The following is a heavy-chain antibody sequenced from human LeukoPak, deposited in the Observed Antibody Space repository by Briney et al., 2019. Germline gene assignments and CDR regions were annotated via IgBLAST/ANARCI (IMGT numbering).Heavy chain of an antibody. Sequence: GGSLRLSCVGSEFTFSSYNMNWVRQAPGKGLEWVAFIRYDGSNKYYADSVKGRFTISRDNSKNTLYLQMNSLRAEDTAVYYCAKDRAGEPTFLDLWRQGTMVTVCS. D-gene: IGHD3-16*01. CDR2: IRYDGSNK. V-gene: IGHV3-30*02. J-gene: IGHJ3*01. CDR1: EFTFSSYN. CDR3: AKDRAGEPTFLDL.